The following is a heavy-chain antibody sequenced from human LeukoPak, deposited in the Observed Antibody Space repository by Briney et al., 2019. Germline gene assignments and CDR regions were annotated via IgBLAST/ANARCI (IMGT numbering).Heavy chain of an antibody. Sequence: ASVKVSCKASGYTFTDYYMHWVRQAPGQGLEWMGWINPNSGGTSYPQKFQGRVTMTGDTSISTAYMEVSRLGSDDTAVYYCARANDKSTSGSYPGYWGQGTLVTVSS. J-gene: IGHJ4*02. CDR3: ARANDKSTSGSYPGY. CDR2: INPNSGGT. D-gene: IGHD3-10*01. CDR1: GYTFTDYY. V-gene: IGHV1-2*02.